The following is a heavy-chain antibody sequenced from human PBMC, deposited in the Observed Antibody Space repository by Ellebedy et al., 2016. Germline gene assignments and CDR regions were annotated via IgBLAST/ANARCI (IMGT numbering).Heavy chain of an antibody. V-gene: IGHV4-31*03. D-gene: IGHD6-6*01. CDR1: GASVSSVGYY. Sequence: SETLSLTCTVSGASVSSVGYYWSWIRQRPGKGLEWIGYRSYSGNSDYNPSLKGRTTISIDASKNQFSLKLTSVTAADTAVYYCARAESNILARLFDFWGLGTLVTVTS. J-gene: IGHJ4*02. CDR3: ARAESNILARLFDF. CDR2: RSYSGNS.